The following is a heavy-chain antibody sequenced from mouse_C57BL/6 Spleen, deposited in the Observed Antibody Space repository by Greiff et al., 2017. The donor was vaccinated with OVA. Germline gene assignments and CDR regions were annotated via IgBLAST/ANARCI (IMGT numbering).Heavy chain of an antibody. Sequence: EVHLVESGPGLAKPSQTLSLTCSVTGYSITSDYWNWIRKFPGNKLEYMGYISYSGSTYYNPSLKSRISITRDTSKNQYYRQLKSGTTEDTATYYCARKTAPGTGWYFDVWGTGTTVTVSS. CDR2: ISYSGST. V-gene: IGHV3-8*01. CDR1: GYSITSDY. CDR3: ARKTAPGTGWYFDV. D-gene: IGHD3-2*01. J-gene: IGHJ1*03.